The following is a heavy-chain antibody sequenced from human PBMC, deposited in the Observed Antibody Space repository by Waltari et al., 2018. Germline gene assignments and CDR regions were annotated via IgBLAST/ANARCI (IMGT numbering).Heavy chain of an antibody. D-gene: IGHD2-8*01. J-gene: IGHJ5*02. Sequence: QVTLKESGPALVKPTQTLTLTCTFSGFSLSSTGMRVSWIRQPPGKALEWLARIDWDDDKFYSTSLKTRLTVSGDPSKNQVVLTMTNMDPDDTGTYYCARTYRGALYGGSWPTFDPWGQGTLVTVSA. CDR2: IDWDDDK. CDR1: GFSLSSTGMR. V-gene: IGHV2-70*04. CDR3: ARTYRGALYGGSWPTFDP.